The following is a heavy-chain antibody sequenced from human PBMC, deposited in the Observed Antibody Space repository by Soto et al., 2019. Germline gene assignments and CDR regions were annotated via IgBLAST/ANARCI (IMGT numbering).Heavy chain of an antibody. Sequence: GGSLRLSCAASGFIFSNFAMNWVRQAPGKGLEWVSGIVGNGGSIYYADSVKGRCTISRDNAKNTLNLQMNSLRAEDTAVYYCAKAEGSGYYGLFQYWGQGTLVTVSS. V-gene: IGHV3-23*01. D-gene: IGHD3-22*01. CDR1: GFIFSNFA. CDR2: IVGNGGSI. CDR3: AKAEGSGYYGLFQY. J-gene: IGHJ4*02.